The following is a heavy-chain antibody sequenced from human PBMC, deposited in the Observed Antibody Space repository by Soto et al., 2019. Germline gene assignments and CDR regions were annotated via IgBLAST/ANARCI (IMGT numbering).Heavy chain of an antibody. CDR1: GYTFTSYG. CDR2: ISAYNGNT. D-gene: IGHD6-13*01. Sequence: QVQLVQSGAEAKKPGASVKVSCKASGYTFTSYGISWVRQAPGQGLEWMGWISAYNGNTNYAQKLQGRVTMTTDTSTSTAYMELRSLRSDDTAVYYCARASYSSSWYHHYYYGMDVWGQGTTVTVSS. V-gene: IGHV1-18*04. J-gene: IGHJ6*02. CDR3: ARASYSSSWYHHYYYGMDV.